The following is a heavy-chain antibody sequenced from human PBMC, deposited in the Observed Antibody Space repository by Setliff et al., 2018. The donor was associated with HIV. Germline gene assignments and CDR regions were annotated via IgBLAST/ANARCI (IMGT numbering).Heavy chain of an antibody. D-gene: IGHD4-17*01. CDR3: ARDFNYGDLDY. Sequence: SETLSLTCAVSGYSISSGYYWGWIRQLPGKGLEWIGSIYYSGSTYYNPSLKSRVTISVDTPKNQFSLKLSSVTAADTAVYYCARDFNYGDLDYWGQGTLVTVSS. V-gene: IGHV4-38-2*02. J-gene: IGHJ4*02. CDR1: GYSISSGYY. CDR2: IYYSGST.